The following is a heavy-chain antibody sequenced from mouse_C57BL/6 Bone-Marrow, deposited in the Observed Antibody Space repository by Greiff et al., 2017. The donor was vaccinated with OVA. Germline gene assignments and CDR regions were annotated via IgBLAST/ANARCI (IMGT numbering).Heavy chain of an antibody. Sequence: EVKLVESGTVLARPGASVKMSCKTSGYTFTSYWMHWVKQRPGQGLEWIGAIYPGNSDTSYNQKFKGKAKLTAVTSASTAYMELSSLTNEDSAVYYCTRRYYYGSSYGFAYWGQGTLVTVSA. CDR3: TRRYYYGSSYGFAY. CDR1: GYTFTSYW. J-gene: IGHJ3*01. D-gene: IGHD1-1*01. CDR2: IYPGNSDT. V-gene: IGHV1-5*01.